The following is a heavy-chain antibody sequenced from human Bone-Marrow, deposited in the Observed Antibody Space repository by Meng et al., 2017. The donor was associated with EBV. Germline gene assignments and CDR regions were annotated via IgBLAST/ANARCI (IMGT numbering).Heavy chain of an antibody. CDR2: LIPMSDAP. D-gene: IGHD3-10*01. Sequence: GHLVQSGAGVKQPGASVKVSCKSSGGTFRGDAISWVRQAPGQGLEWMGGLIPMSDAPHYAQKFQGRVTITADESTSTHYMDLSGLRSEDTAVYYCASESGRGFTPDYWGQGTLVTVSS. V-gene: IGHV1-69*01. J-gene: IGHJ4*02. CDR1: GGTFRGDA. CDR3: ASESGRGFTPDY.